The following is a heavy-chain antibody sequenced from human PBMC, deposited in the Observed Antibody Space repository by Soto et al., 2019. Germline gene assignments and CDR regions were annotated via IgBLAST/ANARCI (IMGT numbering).Heavy chain of an antibody. V-gene: IGHV3-7*01. Sequence: EVHLVESGGGLVQPGGSLRLSCAASGITFSNYWMTWVRQAPGKGLEWVANIKQDGSEKYYVDSVKGRFTISRDNTKNSLYRQRNRLSAEDTAVYYSARDQDDSSDAFDIWGQGTMVTVSS. CDR3: ARDQDDSSDAFDI. CDR1: GITFSNYW. D-gene: IGHD3-3*01. J-gene: IGHJ3*02. CDR2: IKQDGSEK.